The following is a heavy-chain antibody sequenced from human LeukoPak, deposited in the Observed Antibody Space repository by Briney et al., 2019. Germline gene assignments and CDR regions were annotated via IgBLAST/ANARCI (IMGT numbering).Heavy chain of an antibody. CDR2: IYYSGST. CDR3: ARHDWGAADY. CDR1: GGSISSSSYY. V-gene: IGHV4-39*01. J-gene: IGHJ4*02. D-gene: IGHD3-16*01. Sequence: SETLSLTCTVSGGSISSSSYYWGWIRQPPGKGLEWIGSIYYSGSTYYNPSLKSRVTTSVDTSKNQFSLKLSSVTAADTAVYYCARHDWGAADYWGQGTLVTVSS.